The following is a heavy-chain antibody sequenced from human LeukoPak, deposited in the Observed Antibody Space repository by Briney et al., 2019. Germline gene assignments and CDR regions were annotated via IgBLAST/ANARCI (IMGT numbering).Heavy chain of an antibody. D-gene: IGHD6-6*01. Sequence: PGGSLRLSCTASGFTFSGAWMTWVRQAPGKGLEWVANIREDGTEKNYVDSVKGRFTISRDNAKNSLFLQMNSLRAEDTAVYYCARDHIAARLRWVAPDYWGQGTLVTVSS. CDR2: IREDGTEK. J-gene: IGHJ4*02. V-gene: IGHV3-7*01. CDR3: ARDHIAARLRWVAPDY. CDR1: GFTFSGAW.